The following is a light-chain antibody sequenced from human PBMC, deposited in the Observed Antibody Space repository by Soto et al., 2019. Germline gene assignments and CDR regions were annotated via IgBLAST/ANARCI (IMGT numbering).Light chain of an antibody. CDR1: QSISTY. CDR2: AAS. CDR3: QQSYGTPLT. J-gene: IGKJ1*01. V-gene: IGKV1-39*01. Sequence: DIQMTQSPSSLSTSVGDRVTITCRASQSISTYLNWYQQKPGKAPKLLIYAASSLQSGVPLRFSGSGSGTDFTLTISSLQPEDFATYFCQQSYGTPLTFGQVSKVEI.